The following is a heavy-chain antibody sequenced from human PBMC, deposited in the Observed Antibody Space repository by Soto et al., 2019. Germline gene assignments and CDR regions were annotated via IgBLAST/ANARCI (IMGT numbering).Heavy chain of an antibody. CDR2: ISSGSSII. CDR1: GFAFNSYS. CDR3: AGSVSGYHVDYGMDV. Sequence: EVQLVESGGGLVQPGGSLSLSCAASGFAFNSYSVNWVRQAPGKGLEWVSYISSGSSIIYYADSVKGRFTISRDDAKNSLYLQMNSLRDEYTAVYYCAGSVSGYHVDYGMDVWGQAATVPVSS. V-gene: IGHV3-48*02. J-gene: IGHJ6*02. D-gene: IGHD6-25*01.